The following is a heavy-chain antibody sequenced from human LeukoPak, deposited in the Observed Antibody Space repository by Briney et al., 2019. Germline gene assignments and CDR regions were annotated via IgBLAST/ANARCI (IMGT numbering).Heavy chain of an antibody. V-gene: IGHV1-24*01. Sequence: ASVKVSCKISGYTLTELSMHWVRQATGKGLEWMGGFDPEDGETIYAQKFQGRVTMTEDTSTDTAYMELSSLRSEDTAVYYCATGYSSGYDAFDIWGQGTMVTVSS. D-gene: IGHD6-19*01. CDR3: ATGYSSGYDAFDI. J-gene: IGHJ3*02. CDR1: GYTLTELS. CDR2: FDPEDGET.